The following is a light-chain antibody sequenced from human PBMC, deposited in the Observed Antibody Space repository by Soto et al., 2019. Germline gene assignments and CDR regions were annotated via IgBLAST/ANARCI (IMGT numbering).Light chain of an antibody. Sequence: IVMTQSPGTLSVSPGESATLSCRASQTVSRNLAWYQQKPGRAPRLLLYGVSTRATGIPVRFSGSGSGTEFILTISSLQSEDSAVYYCQQHHNWPLTFGGGTKVELK. J-gene: IGKJ4*01. CDR2: GVS. V-gene: IGKV3-15*01. CDR3: QQHHNWPLT. CDR1: QTVSRN.